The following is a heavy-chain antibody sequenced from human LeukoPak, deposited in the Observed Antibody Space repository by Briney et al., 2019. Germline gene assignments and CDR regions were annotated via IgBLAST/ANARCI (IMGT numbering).Heavy chain of an antibody. CDR3: SRGGFCSGPTCQFYFDY. Sequence: GGSLRLSCAASGFTFSSYAMSWVRQAPGKWPEWVSGITGRAGATYYADSVKGRFTISRDYSSDTLYMQMNSLSAEDTAVYYCSRGGFCSGPTCQFYFDYWGQGTLVTFSS. CDR2: ITGRAGAT. D-gene: IGHD2-2*01. J-gene: IGHJ4*02. V-gene: IGHV3-23*01. CDR1: GFTFSSYA.